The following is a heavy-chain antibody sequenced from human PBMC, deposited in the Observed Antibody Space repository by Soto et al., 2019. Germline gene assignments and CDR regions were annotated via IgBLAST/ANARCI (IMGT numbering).Heavy chain of an antibody. CDR1: GGSISSSSYY. CDR2: IYYSGST. J-gene: IGHJ5*02. Sequence: QLQLQESGPGLVKPSETLSLTCTVSGGSISSSSYYWGWIRQPPGKGLEWIGSIYYSGSTYYNPFLKSRVPXSXDXXKNQFSLKLSSVTAADTAVYYCARHQSHSSSYVDPWGQGTLVTVSS. V-gene: IGHV4-39*01. CDR3: ARHQSHSSSYVDP. D-gene: IGHD6-13*01.